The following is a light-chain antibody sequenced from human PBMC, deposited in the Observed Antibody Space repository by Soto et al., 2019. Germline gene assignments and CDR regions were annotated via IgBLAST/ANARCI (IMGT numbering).Light chain of an antibody. CDR1: QSVSSSY. CDR3: LQYGSSPWT. V-gene: IGKV3-20*01. J-gene: IGKJ1*01. CDR2: GAS. Sequence: IVLTQSPGTLSLSPGERATLSCRASQSVSSSYLAWYQQKPGKAPRLLIYGASSRATGIPDRFSGSGSGTDFTTTISRLEPEDVAVYYCLQYGSSPWTFGQGTKVEIK.